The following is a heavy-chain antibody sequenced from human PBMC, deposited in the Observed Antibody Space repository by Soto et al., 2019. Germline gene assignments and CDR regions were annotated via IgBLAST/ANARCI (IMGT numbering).Heavy chain of an antibody. CDR1: GFTFSNYG. D-gene: IGHD5-12*01. CDR2: IWYDGSNK. V-gene: IGHV3-33*01. CDR3: ARDQVMVADPTAGNNWFDP. J-gene: IGHJ5*02. Sequence: GGSLRLSCAASGFTFSNYGMHWVRQAPGKGLEWVAVIWYDGSNKYYADSVKGRFTISRDNSKNTVYLQMNSLRAEDTAVYYCARDQVMVADPTAGNNWFDPWGQGTLVTVSS.